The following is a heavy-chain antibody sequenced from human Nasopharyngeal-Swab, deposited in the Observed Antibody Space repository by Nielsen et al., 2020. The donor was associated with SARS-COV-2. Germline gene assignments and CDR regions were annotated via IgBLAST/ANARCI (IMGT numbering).Heavy chain of an antibody. CDR2: ISGSGGST. D-gene: IGHD3-22*01. CDR1: GFTFSSYA. Sequence: GESLKISCAASGFTFSSYAMSWVRQAPGKGLEWVSAISGSGGSTYYADSVKGRFTISRDNSKNTLYLQMNSLRAEDTAVYYCAKELSARVVTPTYYFDYWGQGTLVTVSS. V-gene: IGHV3-23*01. CDR3: AKELSARVVTPTYYFDY. J-gene: IGHJ4*02.